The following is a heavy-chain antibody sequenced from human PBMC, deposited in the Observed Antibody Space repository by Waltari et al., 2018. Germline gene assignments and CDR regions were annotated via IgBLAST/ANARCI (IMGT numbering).Heavy chain of an antibody. V-gene: IGHV4-38-2*01. CDR2: IYHSGST. J-gene: IGHJ2*01. D-gene: IGHD4-17*01. Sequence: QVQLQESGPGLVKPSETLSLTCAVSGYSISSGYYWGWIRQPPGKGLEWIGSIYHSGSTYYNPSLKSRVTISVDTSKNQFSRKLSSVTAADTAVYYCARLGATVTTASYWYFDLWGRGTLVTVSS. CDR3: ARLGATVTTASYWYFDL. CDR1: GYSISSGYY.